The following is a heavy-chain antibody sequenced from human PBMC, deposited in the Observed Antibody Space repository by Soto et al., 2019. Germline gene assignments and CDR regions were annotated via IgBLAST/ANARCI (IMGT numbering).Heavy chain of an antibody. V-gene: IGHV4-59*01. CDR2: IFYTGIV. CDR3: AEGCGRDSYNTA. D-gene: IGHD5-18*01. Sequence: QVQLQQSGPGLMKPSETLSLTCTVSGDSITSSYWSWFRQPPGKGLEYIGFIFYTGIVGYNTTLNSRVTISMDTSKNQFSLNLSSVTAADKAVYYCAEGCGRDSYNTARGQGTLVTVSA. J-gene: IGHJ4*02. CDR1: GDSITSSY.